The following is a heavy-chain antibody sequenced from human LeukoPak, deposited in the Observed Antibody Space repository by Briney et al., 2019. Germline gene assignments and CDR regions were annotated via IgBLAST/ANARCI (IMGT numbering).Heavy chain of an antibody. V-gene: IGHV4-61*02. Sequence: PSETLSLTCTVSGGSISSGSYYWSWIRQPAGKGLEWIGRIYTSGSTNYNPSLKSRVTISVDTSKNQFSLKLSSVTAADTAVYYCARDPRDYDILTGYYDYWGQGTLVTVSS. CDR1: GGSISSGSYY. D-gene: IGHD3-9*01. J-gene: IGHJ4*02. CDR3: ARDPRDYDILTGYYDY. CDR2: IYTSGST.